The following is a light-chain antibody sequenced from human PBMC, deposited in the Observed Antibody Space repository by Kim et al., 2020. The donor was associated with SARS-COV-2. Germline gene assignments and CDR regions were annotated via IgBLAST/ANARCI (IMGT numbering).Light chain of an antibody. CDR3: QKAITSPHP. J-gene: IGKJ2*01. Sequence: DIQMTQSPSSLSASVGDRVTLTCRASLDIARFLAWYQQKPGTAPKLLIYSASTLQSGVPSRFSGSGSGTDFTLTINALRPEDFATYYRQKAITSPHPFRTETNLENK. CDR1: LDIARF. V-gene: IGKV1-12*01. CDR2: SAS.